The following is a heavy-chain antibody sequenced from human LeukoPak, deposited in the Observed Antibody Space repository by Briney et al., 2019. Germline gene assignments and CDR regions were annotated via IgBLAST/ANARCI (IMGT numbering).Heavy chain of an antibody. CDR3: AKPEFSDSGSYYFDY. CDR1: GFTFSSYD. Sequence: PGGSLRLSCAASGFTFSSYDMHWVRQAPGKELEWVAVISYDGSNKYYADSVKGRFTISRDNSKNTLYLQMNSLRAEDTAMYYCAKPEFSDSGSYYFDYWGQGTLVTVSS. V-gene: IGHV3-30*18. J-gene: IGHJ4*02. CDR2: ISYDGSNK. D-gene: IGHD1-26*01.